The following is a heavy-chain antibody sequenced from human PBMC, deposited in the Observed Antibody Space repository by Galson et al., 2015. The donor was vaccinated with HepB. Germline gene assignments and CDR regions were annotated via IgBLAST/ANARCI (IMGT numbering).Heavy chain of an antibody. J-gene: IGHJ4*02. D-gene: IGHD6-6*01. CDR1: GYTFTGYY. CDR3: ARVSFSSSEYYFDY. Sequence: SVKVSCKASGYTFTGYYMHWVRQAPGQGLEWMGWINPNSGGTNYAQKFQGRVTMTRDTSISTAYMELSRLRSDDTAVYYCARVSFSSSEYYFDYWGQGTLVTVSS. V-gene: IGHV1-2*02. CDR2: INPNSGGT.